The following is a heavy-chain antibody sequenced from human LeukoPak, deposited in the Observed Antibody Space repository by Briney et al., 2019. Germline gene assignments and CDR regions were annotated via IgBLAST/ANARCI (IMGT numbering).Heavy chain of an antibody. CDR3: ARDLAHYDILTGSGFDP. J-gene: IGHJ5*02. D-gene: IGHD3-9*01. CDR1: GYTFTGYY. Sequence: ASVKVSCTASGYTFTGYYMHWVRQAPGQGLEWMGWINPNSGGTNYAQKFQGRVTMTRDTSISTAYMELSRLRSDDTAVYYCARDLAHYDILTGSGFDPWGQGTLVTVSS. CDR2: INPNSGGT. V-gene: IGHV1-2*02.